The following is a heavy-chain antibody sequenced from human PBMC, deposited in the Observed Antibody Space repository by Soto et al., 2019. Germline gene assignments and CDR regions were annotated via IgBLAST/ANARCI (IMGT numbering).Heavy chain of an antibody. J-gene: IGHJ5*02. D-gene: IGHD3-10*01. CDR2: IYYSGST. CDR1: GGSISSSSYY. V-gene: IGHV4-39*01. Sequence: SETLSLTCTVSGGSISSSSYYWGWIRQPPGKGLEWIGSIYYSGSTYYNPSLKSRVTISVDTSKNQFSLKLSSVTAADTAVYYCARLPLLWFGESNWFDPWGQGNLVTVS. CDR3: ARLPLLWFGESNWFDP.